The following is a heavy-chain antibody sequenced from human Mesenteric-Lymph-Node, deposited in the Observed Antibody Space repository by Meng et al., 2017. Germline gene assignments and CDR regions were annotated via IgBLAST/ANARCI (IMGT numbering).Heavy chain of an antibody. Sequence: QGWLVESGGGLVKAGGSLRLACAASGFTFSDYYMTWIRQPPGQGLEWIASISPTGGSLYYADSVKGRFTISRDNAKNSLYLQMNSLRAEDTAVYYCARDPPLDIVVVGFDYWGQGTLVTVSS. CDR1: GFTFSDYY. CDR2: ISPTGGSL. CDR3: ARDPPLDIVVVGFDY. D-gene: IGHD2-15*01. J-gene: IGHJ4*02. V-gene: IGHV3-11*01.